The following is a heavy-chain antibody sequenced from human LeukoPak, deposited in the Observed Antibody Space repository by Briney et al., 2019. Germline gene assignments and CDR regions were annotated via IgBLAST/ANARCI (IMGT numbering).Heavy chain of an antibody. CDR1: GDSIGIYY. CDR2: IYYSGST. V-gene: IGHV4-59*01. Sequence: SETLSLTCTVSGDSIGIYYWTWIRQPPGKGLEWIGYIYYSGSTNYNPSLKSRVTVSVDTSKNQFSLRLSSVTAADTAVYYCAREGRYCSGGSCLDYWGQGTLVTVSS. J-gene: IGHJ4*02. CDR3: AREGRYCSGGSCLDY. D-gene: IGHD2-15*01.